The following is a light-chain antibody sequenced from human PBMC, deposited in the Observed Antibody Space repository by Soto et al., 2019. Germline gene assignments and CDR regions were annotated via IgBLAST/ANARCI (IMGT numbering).Light chain of an antibody. J-gene: IGKJ5*01. CDR3: QQRYS. CDR2: AAS. V-gene: IGKV1-39*01. CDR1: QGISTY. Sequence: DIPMTQSPASLSASVGDRVTITCRASQGISTYLNWYQQKPGKAPRLLIYAASSLQSGVPCRCSGRGSGTAFTITLSSLLHDYFSTYYCQQRYSLGQGTRLEIK.